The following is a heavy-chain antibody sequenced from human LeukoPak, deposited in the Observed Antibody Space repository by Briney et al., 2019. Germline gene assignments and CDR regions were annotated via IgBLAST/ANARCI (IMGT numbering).Heavy chain of an antibody. V-gene: IGHV2-70*04. CDR1: GFSLSTGGMR. CDR3: ARTSPETYSGSSPFDY. CDR2: IDWDDDK. Sequence: SGPELVKPTQTLTLACTFSGFSLSTGGMRVNWIRQPPGKALEWLARIDWDDDKFYSTSLKTRLTISKDTSKNQVVLTMTNMDPVDTATYYCARTSPETYSGSSPFDYWGQGTLVTVSS. D-gene: IGHD1-26*01. J-gene: IGHJ4*02.